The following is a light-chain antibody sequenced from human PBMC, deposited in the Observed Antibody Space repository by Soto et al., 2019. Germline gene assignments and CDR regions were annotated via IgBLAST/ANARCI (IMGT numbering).Light chain of an antibody. CDR1: QGISNY. CDR2: AAS. J-gene: IGKJ1*01. V-gene: IGKV1-27*01. Sequence: DIQMTQSPSSLSASVGDRVTITCRASQGISNYLAWYQHKPGKVPKLLIYAASTLQSGVQSRFSGSGSGTDFTLTISSLQPEDVATYYCQKYNSAPRTFGQGNKVEIK. CDR3: QKYNSAPRT.